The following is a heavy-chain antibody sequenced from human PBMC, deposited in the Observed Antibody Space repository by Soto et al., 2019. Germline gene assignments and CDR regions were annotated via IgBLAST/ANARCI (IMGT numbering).Heavy chain of an antibody. J-gene: IGHJ4*02. CDR3: ARGEGRVWNYYDSSGYHNNDY. CDR1: GYTFTSYD. CDR2: MNPNSGNT. Sequence: GASVKVSCKASGYTFTSYDINWVRQATGQGLEWMGWMNPNSGNTGYAQKFQGRVTMTRNTSISTAYMELSSLRSEDTAVYYCARGEGRVWNYYDSSGYHNNDYWGQGTLVTVST. V-gene: IGHV1-8*01. D-gene: IGHD3-22*01.